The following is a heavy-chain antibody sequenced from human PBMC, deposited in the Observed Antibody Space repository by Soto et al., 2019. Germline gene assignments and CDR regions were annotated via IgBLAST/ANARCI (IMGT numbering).Heavy chain of an antibody. Sequence: EVQLLESGGGLLQPGGSLRLSCAASGFTFSSYAMSWVRQAPGKGLEWVSAVSRSGGSTNYADPVKGRFTISRDNSKNTVYLQINSLRAEDTAVYYCAKGYDYVWGSYRPWSFDLWGRGTLVTV. CDR1: GFTFSSYA. CDR3: AKGYDYVWGSYRPWSFDL. V-gene: IGHV3-23*01. D-gene: IGHD3-16*02. J-gene: IGHJ2*01. CDR2: VSRSGGST.